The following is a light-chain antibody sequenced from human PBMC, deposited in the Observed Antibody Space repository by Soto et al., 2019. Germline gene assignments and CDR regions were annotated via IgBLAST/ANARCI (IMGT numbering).Light chain of an antibody. J-gene: IGLJ3*02. CDR3: CSYTTSSTWV. Sequence: QSALTQPASVSGSPGKSITISCAGSSSDVGSYNLVSWYQQHPGNAPKLIIYEGFKRPSGVSNRFSASKSGSTASLTISGLQAEDEADYYCCSYTTSSTWVFGGGTKLTVL. CDR2: EGF. V-gene: IGLV2-23*01. CDR1: SSDVGSYNL.